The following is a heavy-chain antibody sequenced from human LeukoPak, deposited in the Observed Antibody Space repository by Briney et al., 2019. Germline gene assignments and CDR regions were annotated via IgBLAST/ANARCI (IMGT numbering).Heavy chain of an antibody. Sequence: SETLSLTCAVYGGSFSGYYWSWIRQPPGKGLEWIGEINHSGSTNYNPSLKSRVTISVDTSKNQFSLKLSSVTAADTAVYYCAGLRVEMATIEKKMRSFFPCWGQGTLVTVSS. CDR2: INHSGST. D-gene: IGHD5-24*01. V-gene: IGHV4-34*01. J-gene: IGHJ4*02. CDR3: AGLRVEMATIEKKMRSFFPC. CDR1: GGSFSGYY.